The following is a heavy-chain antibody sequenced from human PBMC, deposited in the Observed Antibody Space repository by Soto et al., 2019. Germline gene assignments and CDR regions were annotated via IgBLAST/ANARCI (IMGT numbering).Heavy chain of an antibody. Sequence: ASVKVSCKASGYTFTSYGISWVRQAPGQGLEWMGWISAYNGNTNYAQKLQGRVTMTTDTSTSTAYMELRSLRSDDTAVYYCARSPILYDSSGYFLIDHWGQGTLVTVSS. D-gene: IGHD3-22*01. J-gene: IGHJ5*02. CDR2: ISAYNGNT. CDR3: ARSPILYDSSGYFLIDH. V-gene: IGHV1-18*01. CDR1: GYTFTSYG.